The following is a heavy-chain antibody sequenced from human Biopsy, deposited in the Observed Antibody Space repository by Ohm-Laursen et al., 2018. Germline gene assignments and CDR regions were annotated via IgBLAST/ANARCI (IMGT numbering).Heavy chain of an antibody. CDR3: ARDSGILNYGNFKYYHYYGMDV. CDR1: GGSFTGHY. Sequence: PGTLSLTCPVSGGSFTGHYWSWIRQPPGKGLEWIGHISCTGYTSYNASLKSRVTISVDTSRNQVSLTLSSVTAADTAVYYCARDSGILNYGNFKYYHYYGMDVWGQGTKVTVSS. J-gene: IGHJ6*02. CDR2: ISCTGYT. D-gene: IGHD4-11*01. V-gene: IGHV4-59*11.